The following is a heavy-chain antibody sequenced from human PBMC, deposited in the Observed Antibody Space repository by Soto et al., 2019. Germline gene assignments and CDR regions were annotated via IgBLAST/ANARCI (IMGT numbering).Heavy chain of an antibody. CDR2: IYYSGST. J-gene: IGHJ5*02. Sequence: SETLSLTCTVSGGSISSSSYYWGWIRQPPGKGLEWIGSIYYSGSTYYNPSLKSRVTISVDTSKNQFSLKLSSVTAADTAVYYCARGYCSGGSCYLKWHWFDPWGQGTLVTV. CDR3: ARGYCSGGSCYLKWHWFDP. D-gene: IGHD2-15*01. CDR1: GGSISSSSYY. V-gene: IGHV4-39*01.